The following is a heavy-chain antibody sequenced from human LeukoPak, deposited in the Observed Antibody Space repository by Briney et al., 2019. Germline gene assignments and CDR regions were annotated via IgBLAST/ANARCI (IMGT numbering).Heavy chain of an antibody. J-gene: IGHJ4*02. Sequence: PRGSLRLSCAASGFTFSGSAMHWVRQAPGKGLEWVSAISGSGGSTYYADSVKGRFTISRDNSKNTLYLQMNSLRAEDTAVYYCAKDYRDLDYWGQGTLVTVSS. D-gene: IGHD3-16*02. CDR1: GFTFSGSA. CDR2: ISGSGGST. CDR3: AKDYRDLDY. V-gene: IGHV3-23*01.